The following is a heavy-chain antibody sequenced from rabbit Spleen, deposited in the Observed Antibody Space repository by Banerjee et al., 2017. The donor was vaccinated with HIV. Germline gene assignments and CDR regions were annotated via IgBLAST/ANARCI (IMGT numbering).Heavy chain of an antibody. J-gene: IGHJ6*01. Sequence: QEQLVESGGGLVQPEGSLTLTCTASGFSFSSSYYMCWVRQAPGKGLEWIGCIYTGSGSTYYASWAKGRFTISKTSSTTVTLQMTSLTVADTATYFCARDTGSSFSSYGMDLWGPGTLVTVS. CDR3: ARDTGSSFSSYGMDL. V-gene: IGHV1S45*01. D-gene: IGHD8-1*01. CDR1: GFSFSSSYY. CDR2: IYTGSGST.